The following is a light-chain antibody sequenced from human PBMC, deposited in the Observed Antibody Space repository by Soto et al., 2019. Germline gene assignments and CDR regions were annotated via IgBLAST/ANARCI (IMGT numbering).Light chain of an antibody. CDR1: SGHSSYA. V-gene: IGLV4-69*01. CDR2: LNSDGSH. J-gene: IGLJ2*01. CDR3: QTWGNGIRV. Sequence: QSVLTQSPSASASLGASVNLTCTLSSGHSSYAIACHQQQPEKGPRYLMKLNSDGSHSKGDRIPDRFSGSSSGAERYLTISRLQYEDEADYYCQTWGNGIRVFGGGTKLTVL.